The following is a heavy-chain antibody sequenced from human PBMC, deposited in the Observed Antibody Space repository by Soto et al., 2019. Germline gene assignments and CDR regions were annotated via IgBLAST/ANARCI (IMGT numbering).Heavy chain of an antibody. CDR2: INHSGST. V-gene: IGHV4-34*01. Sequence: SSETLSLTCAVYGGSFSGYYWSWIRQPPGKGLEWIGEINHSGSTNYNPSLKSRVTISVDTSKNQFSLKLSSVTAADTAVYYCATDFDYWGQGTLFTVS. J-gene: IGHJ4*02. CDR1: GGSFSGYY. CDR3: ATDFDY.